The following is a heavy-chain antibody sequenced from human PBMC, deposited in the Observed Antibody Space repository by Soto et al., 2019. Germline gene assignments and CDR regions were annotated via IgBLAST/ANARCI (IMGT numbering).Heavy chain of an antibody. J-gene: IGHJ4*02. D-gene: IGHD6-19*01. CDR1: GYTFTSYA. CDR3: ARDYWVSGWRYFDY. CDR2: INAGNGNT. V-gene: IGHV1-3*05. Sequence: QVQLVQSGAEEKKPGASVKVSCKASGYTFTSYAMHWVRQAPGQRLEWMGWINAGNGNTKYSQKFQGRVTITRDTSASTAYLELSSLRSEDTAVYYCARDYWVSGWRYFDYWGQGTLVTVSS.